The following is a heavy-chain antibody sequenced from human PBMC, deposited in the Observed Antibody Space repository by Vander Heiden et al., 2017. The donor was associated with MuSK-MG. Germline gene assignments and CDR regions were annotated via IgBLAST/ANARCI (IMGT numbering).Heavy chain of an antibody. CDR3: ARLNNYVPFDY. D-gene: IGHD4-4*01. J-gene: IGHJ4*02. Sequence: VQLQAPGPGLVMPSGTLSLTPAASGYSISSGYYWGWIGQRPGKGLEWIRRIYHSGSTYYNQSLKRRVTISVDTSKNQFSLKLSSVTAADTAVYYCARLNNYVPFDYWGQGTLVTVSS. V-gene: IGHV4-38-2*01. CDR1: GYSISSGYY. CDR2: IYHSGST.